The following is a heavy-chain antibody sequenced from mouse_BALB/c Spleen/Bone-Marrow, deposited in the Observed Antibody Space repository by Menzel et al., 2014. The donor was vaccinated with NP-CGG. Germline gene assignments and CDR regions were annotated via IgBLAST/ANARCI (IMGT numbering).Heavy chain of an antibody. CDR1: GFTLSRYN. Sequence: EVKLVESGGGLVKPGGSLKLSCAASGFTLSRYNMSWVRQTPEKRLEWVATISSGGSYTYYLDSVKGRFTISRDNAENPLYLQMSSLKSEDTAMYYCTKLLRLRKYFDVWGAGTTVTVSS. CDR3: TKLLRLRKYFDV. D-gene: IGHD1-2*01. CDR2: ISSGGSYT. V-gene: IGHV5-6-4*01. J-gene: IGHJ1*01.